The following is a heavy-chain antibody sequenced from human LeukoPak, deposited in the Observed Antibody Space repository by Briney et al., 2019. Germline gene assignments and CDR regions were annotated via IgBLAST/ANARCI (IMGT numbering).Heavy chain of an antibody. J-gene: IGHJ4*02. CDR2: ISYDGGNK. CDR1: GFTFSSYG. D-gene: IGHD4-17*01. CDR3: AKFHDYGDYVPRHYFDY. V-gene: IGHV3-30*18. Sequence: GGSLRLSCAASGFTFSSYGMHWVRQAPGKGLEWVAVISYDGGNKYYADSVEGRFTISRDNSKNTLYLQMNSLRAEDTAVYYCAKFHDYGDYVPRHYFDYWGQGTLVTVSS.